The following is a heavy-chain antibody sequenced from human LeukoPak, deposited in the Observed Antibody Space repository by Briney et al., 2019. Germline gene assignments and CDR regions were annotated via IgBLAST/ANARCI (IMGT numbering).Heavy chain of an antibody. J-gene: IGHJ5*02. CDR1: GFTFSSYT. CDR3: AKDGGLWVSAHWGGS. Sequence: GGSLRLSCAASGFTFSSYTMSWVRQAPGKGLEWVSTITTSDGNTYYADSVKGRFTVSRDNSKNTLFLQVNSLRAEDTAVYYCAKDGGLWVSAHWGGSWGRGTLVTVSP. V-gene: IGHV3-23*01. CDR2: ITTSDGNT. D-gene: IGHD7-27*01.